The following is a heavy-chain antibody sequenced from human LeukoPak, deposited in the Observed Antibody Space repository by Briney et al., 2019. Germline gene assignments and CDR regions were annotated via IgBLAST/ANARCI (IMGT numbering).Heavy chain of an antibody. D-gene: IGHD6-13*01. CDR3: AREVAAAGISIY. J-gene: IGHJ4*02. CDR1: GGTFSSYA. Sequence: GASVKVSCKASGGTFSSYAISWVRQSPGQGLEWMGGIIPIFGTANYAQKFQGRVTITADKSTSTAYMELSSLRSEDTAVYYCAREVAAAGISIYWGQGTLVTVSS. V-gene: IGHV1-69*06. CDR2: IIPIFGTA.